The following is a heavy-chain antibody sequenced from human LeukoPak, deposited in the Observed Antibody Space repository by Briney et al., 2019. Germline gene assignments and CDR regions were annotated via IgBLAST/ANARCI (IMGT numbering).Heavy chain of an antibody. D-gene: IGHD5-24*01. CDR1: GFTFSSYA. V-gene: IGHV3-30*04. J-gene: IGHJ4*02. Sequence: GGSLRLSCAASGFTFSSYAMHWVRQAPGKGLEWVAVISYDGSNKYYADSVKGRFTISRDNSKNTLYLQMNSLRAEDTAVYYCARDLEKMATATFDYWGQGTLVTVSS. CDR3: ARDLEKMATATFDY. CDR2: ISYDGSNK.